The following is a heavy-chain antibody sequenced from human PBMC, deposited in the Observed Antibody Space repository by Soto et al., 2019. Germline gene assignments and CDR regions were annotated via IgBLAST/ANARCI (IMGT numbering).Heavy chain of an antibody. D-gene: IGHD2-2*01. J-gene: IGHJ4*02. Sequence: GGSLRLSCAASGFTFSSYAMSWVRQAPGKGLEWVSAISGSGGSTYYADSVKGRFTISRDNSKNTLYLQMNSLRAEDTAVYYCATQVGYCISTSCLFDYWGQGTLVTVSS. CDR1: GFTFSSYA. CDR2: ISGSGGST. CDR3: ATQVGYCISTSCLFDY. V-gene: IGHV3-23*01.